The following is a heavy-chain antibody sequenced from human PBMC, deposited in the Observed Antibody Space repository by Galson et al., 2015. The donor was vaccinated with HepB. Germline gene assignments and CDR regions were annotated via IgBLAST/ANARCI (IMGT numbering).Heavy chain of an antibody. V-gene: IGHV3-20*04. CDR1: GFTFGDYG. J-gene: IGHJ4*02. Sequence: SLRLSCAASGFTFGDYGMSWVRQTPGKGLEWVSGINWNGGTRRYADSVKGRFTISRDNAKNSLYLQMNSLRDEDTALYYCARGGVVTAPYYFDYWGQGTLVTVSS. CDR2: INWNGGTR. D-gene: IGHD2-21*02. CDR3: ARGGVVTAPYYFDY.